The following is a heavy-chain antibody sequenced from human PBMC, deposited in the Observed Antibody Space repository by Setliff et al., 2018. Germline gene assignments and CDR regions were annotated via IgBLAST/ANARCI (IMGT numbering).Heavy chain of an antibody. CDR1: GYTFTGYY. CDR3: ARAHSGSDFHDPFDI. Sequence: ASVKVSCKASGYTFTGYYMHWVRQAPGQGLEWMGWINPNSGGTNYAQKFQGWVTMTRDTSISTAYMELSRLRSDDTAVYYCARAHSGSDFHDPFDIWGQGTMVTVSS. J-gene: IGHJ3*02. D-gene: IGHD1-26*01. CDR2: INPNSGGT. V-gene: IGHV1-2*04.